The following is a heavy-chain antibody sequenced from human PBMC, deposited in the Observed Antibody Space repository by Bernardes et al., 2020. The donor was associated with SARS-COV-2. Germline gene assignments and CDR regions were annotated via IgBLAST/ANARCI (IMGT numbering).Heavy chain of an antibody. CDR1: GFTFRSYG. J-gene: IGHJ4*02. Sequence: GGSLRLSCAASGFTFRSYGMNGVRQAPGKGLEWLSYISGSGNTKYYAASMEGRFSISRDNGKNSVYLQMNSLRDEDTAVYYCARFFIDYGGKDYFDYWGQGTLVTVSS. V-gene: IGHV3-48*02. D-gene: IGHD4-17*01. CDR3: ARFFIDYGGKDYFDY. CDR2: ISGSGNTK.